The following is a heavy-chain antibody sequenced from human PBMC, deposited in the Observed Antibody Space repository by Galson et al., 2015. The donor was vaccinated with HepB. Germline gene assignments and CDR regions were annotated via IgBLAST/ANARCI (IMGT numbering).Heavy chain of an antibody. J-gene: IGHJ6*04. D-gene: IGHD3-22*01. Sequence: SCKASGGIFDNSAISWVRQAPGQGLEWMGGLIPLLGSANYTQKFQGRVTFTTDASRRTAYMDLSGLTSEDTAIYYCARVTIYFHYYFYMDVWGNGTSVTVSS. CDR2: LIPLLGSA. V-gene: IGHV1-69*05. CDR3: ARVTIYFHYYFYMDV. CDR1: GGIFDNSA.